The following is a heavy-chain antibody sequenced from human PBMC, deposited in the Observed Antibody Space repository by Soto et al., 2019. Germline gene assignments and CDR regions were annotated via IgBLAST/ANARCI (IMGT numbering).Heavy chain of an antibody. J-gene: IGHJ5*02. V-gene: IGHV4-30-2*01. D-gene: IGHD7-27*01. CDR2: IYHSGST. Sequence: SETLSLTCAVSGGSISSGGYSWSWIRQPPGKGQEWIGYIYHSGSTYYNPSLKSRVTISVDRSKNQFSLKLSSVTAADTAVYYCARERDENWDPGWFDPWGQGTRVTVS. CDR3: ARERDENWDPGWFDP. CDR1: GGSISSGGYS.